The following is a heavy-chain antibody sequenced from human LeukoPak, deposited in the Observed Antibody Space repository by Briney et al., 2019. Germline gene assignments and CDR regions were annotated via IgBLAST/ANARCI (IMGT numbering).Heavy chain of an antibody. D-gene: IGHD3-10*01. CDR3: ARYGSGSTWFDP. Sequence: PSQTLSLTCIVSGGSISSDNYQWRWIRQPPGKGLEWIGYINYSGSTYYNPSLKSRVTISVDTSKNHFSLKLSSVTAADTAVYYCARYGSGSTWFDPWGQGTLVTASS. J-gene: IGHJ5*02. CDR2: INYSGST. V-gene: IGHV4-30-4*01. CDR1: GGSISSDNYQ.